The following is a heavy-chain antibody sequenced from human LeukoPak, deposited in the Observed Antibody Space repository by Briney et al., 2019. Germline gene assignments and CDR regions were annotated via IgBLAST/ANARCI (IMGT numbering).Heavy chain of an antibody. CDR2: IYYSGDT. CDR3: ASEGIRDYYYYSMDV. J-gene: IGHJ6*03. CDR1: DGAITGFS. Sequence: PSETLSLTCTVSDGAITGFSWSWIRQPPGKGLEWIGYIYYSGDTNYNPSLQSRVTLSVDTSKNQFSLKLSSVTAEDTAVYYCASEGIRDYYYYSMDVWGKGTTVTISS. D-gene: IGHD1-14*01. V-gene: IGHV4-59*12.